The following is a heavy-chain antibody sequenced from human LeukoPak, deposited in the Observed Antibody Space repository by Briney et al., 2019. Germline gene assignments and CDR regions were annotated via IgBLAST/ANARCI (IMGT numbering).Heavy chain of an antibody. CDR3: SRGRNWDDGDY. J-gene: IGHJ4*02. D-gene: IGHD1-1*01. CDR2: INPDGSIV. Sequence: PGGSLRLSCAASGFTFNTYWMYWVRQAPGKGLVWVSHINPDGSIVNYGDSVKGRFTIPRDNAKNTLYLQMNSLRADDTALYFCSRGRNWDDGDYWGQGTLVTVSS. CDR1: GFTFNTYW. V-gene: IGHV3-74*01.